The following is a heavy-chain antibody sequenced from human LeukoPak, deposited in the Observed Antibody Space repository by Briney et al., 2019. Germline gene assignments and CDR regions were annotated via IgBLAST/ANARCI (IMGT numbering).Heavy chain of an antibody. V-gene: IGHV4-31*03. CDR1: GGSISSGNNY. D-gene: IGHD2-2*01. CDR2: IYYSGST. J-gene: IGHJ6*03. CDR3: ARLLVVQNYYYHYMDV. Sequence: PSETLSLTCTVSGGSISSGNNYWSWIRQHPGKGLEWTGYIYYSGSTYYNPSLKSRITISVDTSKNQFSLKLSSVTAADTAVYYCARLLVVQNYYYHYMDVWGKGTTVTVSS.